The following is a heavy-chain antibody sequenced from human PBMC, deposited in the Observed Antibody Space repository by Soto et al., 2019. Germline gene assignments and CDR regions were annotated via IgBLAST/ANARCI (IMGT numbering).Heavy chain of an antibody. V-gene: IGHV3-11*01. D-gene: IGHD6-19*01. CDR3: ARRAGSVRAFDI. CDR1: GFSFSDYY. CDR2: ISSSGNTI. J-gene: IGHJ3*02. Sequence: PGGSLRLSCADSGFSFSDYYMSWIRQAPGKGLEWVSHISSSGNTIYYADSVKGRFTISRDNAKNSLYLQMNSLRAEVTAVYYCARRAGSVRAFDIWGQGTMVTVSS.